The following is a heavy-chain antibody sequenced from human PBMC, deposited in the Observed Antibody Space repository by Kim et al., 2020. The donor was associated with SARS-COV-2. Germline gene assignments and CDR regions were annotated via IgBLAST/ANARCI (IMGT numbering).Heavy chain of an antibody. CDR1: GFTFSSYA. CDR2: IYSGGSST. V-gene: IGHV3-23*03. D-gene: IGHD5-18*01. Sequence: GGSLRLSCAASGFTFSSYAMSWVRQAPGKGLEWVSVIYSGGSSTYYADSVKGRFTISRDNSKNTLYLQMNSLRAEDTAVYYCAKESVDTAMVMDYWGQGTLVTVSS. CDR3: AKESVDTAMVMDY. J-gene: IGHJ4*02.